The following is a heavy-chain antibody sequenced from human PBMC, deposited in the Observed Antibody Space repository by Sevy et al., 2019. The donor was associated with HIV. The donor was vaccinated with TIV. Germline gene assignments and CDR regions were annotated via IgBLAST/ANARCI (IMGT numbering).Heavy chain of an antibody. J-gene: IGHJ5*02. Sequence: ALVKVSCKASGYSFTNYGIGWVRQAPGQGLEWMGWISGYNGYTNYAQNLQGRVTMTTDTSTSTAYMELRSLRSDDTAIYYCAKEGKNIRSWFDPWGQGTQVTVSS. V-gene: IGHV1-18*01. CDR1: GYSFTNYG. CDR2: ISGYNGYT. D-gene: IGHD3-3*02. CDR3: AKEGKNIRSWFDP.